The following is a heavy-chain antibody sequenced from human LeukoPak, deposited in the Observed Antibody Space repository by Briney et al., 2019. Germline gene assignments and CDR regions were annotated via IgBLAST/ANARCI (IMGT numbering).Heavy chain of an antibody. V-gene: IGHV3-23*01. CDR2: ISDTGNT. CDR1: EFTLSSYA. D-gene: IGHD2-15*01. Sequence: GGSLRLSCAASEFTLSSYAMSWVRQAPGKGLEWVSAISDTGNTYHADSVKGRFTISRDSSKNTLFLQMNRLRPEDAAVYYCAKAPVTTCRGAFCYPFDYWGLGTLVTVSS. CDR3: AKAPVTTCRGAFCYPFDY. J-gene: IGHJ4*02.